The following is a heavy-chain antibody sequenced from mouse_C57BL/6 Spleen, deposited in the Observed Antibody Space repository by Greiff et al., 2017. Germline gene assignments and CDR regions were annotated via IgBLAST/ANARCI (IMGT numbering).Heavy chain of an antibody. CDR3: GRWGGGNAMGY. CDR1: GYTFTSYW. Sequence: QVQLKQPGAELVMPGASVKLSCKASGYTFTSYWMHWVKQRPGQGLEWIGEIDPSDSYTNYNQKFKGKSTLTVDKSSSTAYMQLSSLTSEDSAVYYCGRWGGGNAMGYWGQGTSVTVSA. CDR2: IDPSDSYT. V-gene: IGHV1-69*01. D-gene: IGHD1-1*02. J-gene: IGHJ4*01.